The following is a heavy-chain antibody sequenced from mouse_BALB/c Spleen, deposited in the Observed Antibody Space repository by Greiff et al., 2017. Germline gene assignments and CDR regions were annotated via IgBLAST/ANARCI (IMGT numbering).Heavy chain of an antibody. J-gene: IGHJ2*01. CDR1: GYTFTDYE. CDR2: IDPETGGT. V-gene: IGHV1-15*01. CDR3: TRDGNHGFFDY. D-gene: IGHD2-1*01. Sequence: VQLVESGAELVRPGASVTLSCKASGYTFTDYEMHWVKQTPVHGLEWIGAIDPETGGTAYNQKFKGKATLTADKSSSTAYMELRSLTSEDSAVYYCTRDGNHGFFDYWGQGTTLTVSS.